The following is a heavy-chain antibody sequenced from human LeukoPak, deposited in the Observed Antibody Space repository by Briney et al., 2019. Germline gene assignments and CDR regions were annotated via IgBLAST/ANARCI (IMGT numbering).Heavy chain of an antibody. CDR2: IYTSGST. V-gene: IGHV4-61*02. D-gene: IGHD3-10*01. J-gene: IGHJ4*02. CDR1: GGSISSGSYY. Sequence: SETLSLTCTVSGGSISSGSYYWSWIRQPAGKGLEWIRRIYTSGSTNYNPSLKSRVTISVDTSKNQFSLKLSSVTAADTAVYYCARDTLHYYGSVTRDYWGQGTLVTVSS. CDR3: ARDTLHYYGSVTRDY.